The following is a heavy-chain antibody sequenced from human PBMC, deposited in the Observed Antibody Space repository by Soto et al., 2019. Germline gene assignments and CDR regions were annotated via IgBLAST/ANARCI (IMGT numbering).Heavy chain of an antibody. CDR1: GFTFRSFT. CDR2: ISSNSAYI. J-gene: IGHJ5*02. Sequence: LGGSLRLSCAASGFTFRSFTMNWVRQAPGKGLEWVSTISSNSAYIYYTDALRGLFTISRDNAKNSLHLQMNSLRAEDTAVYYCTRDASRDSSARGWFDPWGPGTLVTVSS. V-gene: IGHV3-21*01. D-gene: IGHD6-13*01. CDR3: TRDASRDSSARGWFDP.